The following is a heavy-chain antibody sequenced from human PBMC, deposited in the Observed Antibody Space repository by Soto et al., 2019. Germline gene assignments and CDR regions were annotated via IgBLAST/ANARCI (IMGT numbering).Heavy chain of an antibody. CDR1: GYSFSTFR. Sequence: HGESLKISCNGSGYSFSTFRIGWVRQMPGKGLEWMGVIYPGDSDTRYSPSFQGQVTISADKSISTAYLQWSSLKASDTAMYYCARLHSNWFDYWGQGSLVTVSS. CDR3: ARLHSNWFDY. D-gene: IGHD4-4*01. CDR2: IYPGDSDT. V-gene: IGHV5-51*01. J-gene: IGHJ4*02.